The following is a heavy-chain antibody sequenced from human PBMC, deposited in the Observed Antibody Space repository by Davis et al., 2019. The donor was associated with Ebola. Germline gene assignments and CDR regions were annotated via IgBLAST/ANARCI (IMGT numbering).Heavy chain of an antibody. CDR1: GFTLSDNW. CDR3: ARGGETVTGTASHGMDV. CDR2: INRDGTTK. Sequence: GESLKISCRVSGFTLSDNWMSWVRQVPGKGLVWVSSINRDGTTKTYADSVKGRFTISRDNSKNTLYLQMDSLTAEDTAVYYCARGGETVTGTASHGMDVWGQGTTVTVSS. D-gene: IGHD1-14*01. V-gene: IGHV3-74*01. J-gene: IGHJ6*02.